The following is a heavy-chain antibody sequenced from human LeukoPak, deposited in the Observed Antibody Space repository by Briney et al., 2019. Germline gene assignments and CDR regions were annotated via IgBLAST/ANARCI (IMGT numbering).Heavy chain of an antibody. D-gene: IGHD6-19*01. CDR1: GFIFSDYS. CDR3: ASRSSSGGYFQH. Sequence: GGSLRLSCAASGFIFSDYSMGWVRQAPGKGLVWVSRINSDGSSTSYADSVKGRFTISRDNAKNTLYLQMNSLRAEDTAVYYCASRSSSGGYFQHWGQGTLVTVSS. CDR2: INSDGSST. J-gene: IGHJ1*01. V-gene: IGHV3-74*01.